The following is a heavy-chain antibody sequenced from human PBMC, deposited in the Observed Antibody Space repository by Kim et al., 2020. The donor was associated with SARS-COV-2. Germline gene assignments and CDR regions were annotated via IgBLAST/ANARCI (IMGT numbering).Heavy chain of an antibody. CDR3: AKVGSDIVVVPAALRLSQCFYGMEV. Sequence: GGSLRLSCAASGFTFSSYAMSWVRQAQGKGLEWVSAISGSGGSTYYADSVKGRFTISRDNSKNTLYLQMNSLRDEGTAVYYCAKVGSDIVVVPAALRLSQCFYGMEVWGQGTTVTVSS. D-gene: IGHD2-2*02. CDR1: GFTFSSYA. V-gene: IGHV3-23*01. J-gene: IGHJ6*02. CDR2: ISGSGGST.